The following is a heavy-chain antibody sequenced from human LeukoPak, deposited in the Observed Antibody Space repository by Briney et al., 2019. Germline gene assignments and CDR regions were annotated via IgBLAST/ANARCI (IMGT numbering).Heavy chain of an antibody. D-gene: IGHD2-2*01. CDR1: GFTFSDYY. CDR3: ARGVHVVVPAAIFNLRKRWFDP. J-gene: IGHJ5*02. CDR2: ISSTGRTR. Sequence: GGSLRLSCAASGFTFSDYYMSWIRQAPGKGLEWVSYISSTGRTRYYADSVKGRFTISRDNAKKSLYLQMDSLRAEDTAVYYCARGVHVVVPAAIFNLRKRWFDPWGQGTLVTVSS. V-gene: IGHV3-11*01.